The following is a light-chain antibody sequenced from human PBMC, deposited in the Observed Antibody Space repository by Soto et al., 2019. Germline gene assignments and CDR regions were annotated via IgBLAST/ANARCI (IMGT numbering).Light chain of an antibody. CDR3: SSYAGNSRYV. CDR2: NVY. Sequence: QSALTQPASVSGSPGQSITISCTGTSSDVGAFNFVSWHQQHPGKAPKLMIYNVYYRPSGVSYRFSGSKYGNTASLTVSGLQAEDEADYYCSSYAGNSRYVFGTGTKVTVL. V-gene: IGLV2-14*03. CDR1: SSDVGAFNF. J-gene: IGLJ1*01.